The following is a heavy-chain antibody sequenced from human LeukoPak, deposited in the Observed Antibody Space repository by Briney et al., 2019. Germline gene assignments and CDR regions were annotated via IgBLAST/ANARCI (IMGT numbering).Heavy chain of an antibody. V-gene: IGHV3-23*01. CDR3: AKDRPFDICKAMDA. D-gene: IGHD2-15*01. CDR1: GFSFSNYA. J-gene: IGHJ6*02. CDR2: IGRSGDYT. Sequence: GGSLRLSCAASGFSFSNYAMSWVRQAPGKGLEWVSDIGRSGDYTYYADSVKGRFIISRDNSKNTVDLQVNSLTAEDTAIYDCAKDRPFDICKAMDAWVRGTTVTVS.